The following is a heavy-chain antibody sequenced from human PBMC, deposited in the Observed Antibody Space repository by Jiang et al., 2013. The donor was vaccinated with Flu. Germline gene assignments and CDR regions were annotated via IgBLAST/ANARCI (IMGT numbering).Heavy chain of an antibody. CDR2: IYTSGST. V-gene: IGHV4-61*02. Sequence: AGKGLEWIGRIYTSGSTNXNPSLKSRVTISVDTSKNQFSLKLSSVTAADTAVYYCARAYSSGWSRGDAFDIWGQGTMVTVSS. D-gene: IGHD6-19*01. CDR3: ARAYSSGWSRGDAFDI. J-gene: IGHJ3*02.